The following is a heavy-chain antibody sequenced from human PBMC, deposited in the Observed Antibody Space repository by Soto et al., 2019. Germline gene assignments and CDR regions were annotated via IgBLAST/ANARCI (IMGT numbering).Heavy chain of an antibody. J-gene: IGHJ4*02. CDR1: GFTFSSYS. V-gene: IGHV3-48*02. Sequence: GALRLSCAASGFTFSSYSLNWGRQAPWKGLEWVSYITSSGTTVYYADSVRGRFTISRDNAKNSLYLQMNSLRDDDTAVYYCARGSSNWAYYFDFWGQGTLVTVSS. CDR3: ARGSSNWAYYFDF. CDR2: ITSSGTTV. D-gene: IGHD6-13*01.